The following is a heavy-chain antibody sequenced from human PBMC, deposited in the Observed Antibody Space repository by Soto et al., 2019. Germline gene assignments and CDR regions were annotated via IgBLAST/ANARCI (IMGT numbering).Heavy chain of an antibody. CDR2: IYYSGST. Sequence: SETLSLTCTVSGGSISRYYWSWIRQPPGKGLEWIGYIYYSGSTNYNPSLKSRVTISVDTSKNQFSLKLSSVTAADTAVYYCARDKITGLFDYWGQGTQVTVSS. CDR3: ARDKITGLFDY. D-gene: IGHD2-8*02. V-gene: IGHV4-59*12. J-gene: IGHJ4*02. CDR1: GGSISRYY.